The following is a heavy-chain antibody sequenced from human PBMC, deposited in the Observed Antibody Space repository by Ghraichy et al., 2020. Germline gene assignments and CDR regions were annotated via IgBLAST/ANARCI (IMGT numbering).Heavy chain of an antibody. CDR1: GFTFSSYS. CDR3: ARAGYCSSTSCHYYYGMDV. D-gene: IGHD2-2*01. V-gene: IGHV3-48*02. Sequence: GESLRLSCAASGFTFSSYSINWVRQAPGRGLEWVSYISSSSSTIYYADSVKGRFTISRDNAKNSLYLQMNSLRDEDTAVYYCARAGYCSSTSCHYYYGMDVWGQGTTVTVSS. CDR2: ISSSSSTI. J-gene: IGHJ6*02.